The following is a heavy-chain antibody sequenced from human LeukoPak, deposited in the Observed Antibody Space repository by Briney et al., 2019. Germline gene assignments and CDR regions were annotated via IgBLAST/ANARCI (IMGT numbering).Heavy chain of an antibody. CDR2: INHSGST. CDR3: ARGTYYYDSSGYSYYFDY. Sequence: PSETLSLTCTVSGGSISSSSYYWGWIRQPPGKGLEWIGEINHSGSTNYNPSLKSRVTISVDTSKNQFSLKLSSVTAADTAVYYCARGTYYYDSSGYSYYFDYWGQGTLVTVSS. J-gene: IGHJ4*02. CDR1: GGSISSSSYY. V-gene: IGHV4-39*07. D-gene: IGHD3-22*01.